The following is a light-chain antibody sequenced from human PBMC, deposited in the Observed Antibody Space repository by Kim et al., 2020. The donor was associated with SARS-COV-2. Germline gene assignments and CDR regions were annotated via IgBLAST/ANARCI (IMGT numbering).Light chain of an antibody. CDR2: YDS. CDR3: QVWDNSSDHVV. CDR1: NMGSKR. V-gene: IGLV3-21*04. J-gene: IGLJ2*01. Sequence: AGRTARIPCRGHNMGSKRLPWYQQKPGQAPVLVIYYDSDRPSGIPERFSGSNSGNTATLTISRVEAGDEADYYCQVWDNSSDHVVFGGGTQLTVL.